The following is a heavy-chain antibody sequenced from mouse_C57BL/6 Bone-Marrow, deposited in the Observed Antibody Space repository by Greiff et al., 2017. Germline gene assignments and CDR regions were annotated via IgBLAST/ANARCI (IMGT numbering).Heavy chain of an antibody. V-gene: IGHV5-6*01. CDR1: GFTFSSYG. Sequence: EVKLMESGGDLVKPGGSLKLSCAASGFTFSSYGLSWVRQTPDQRLEWVATICPGGSYTYYPDSVKGRCTLSRDNAKNSMYLQMSSLKSEDTAMYCCARHYYDSRYYFGYWGQSTTLTGS. J-gene: IGHJ2*01. CDR2: ICPGGSYT. D-gene: IGHD1-1*01. CDR3: ARHYYDSRYYFGY.